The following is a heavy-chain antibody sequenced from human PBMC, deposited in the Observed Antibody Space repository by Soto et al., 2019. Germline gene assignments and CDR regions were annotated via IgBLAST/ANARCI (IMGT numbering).Heavy chain of an antibody. CDR3: ARASFIVVVTAIYNWFDP. Sequence: SETLSLTCAVYGGSFSGYYWSWIRQPPGKGLEWIGEINHSGSTNYNPSLKSRVTISVDTSKNQFSLKLSSVTAADTAVYYCARASFIVVVTAIYNWFDPWGQGTLVTVSS. J-gene: IGHJ5*02. CDR2: INHSGST. V-gene: IGHV4-34*01. CDR1: GGSFSGYY. D-gene: IGHD2-21*02.